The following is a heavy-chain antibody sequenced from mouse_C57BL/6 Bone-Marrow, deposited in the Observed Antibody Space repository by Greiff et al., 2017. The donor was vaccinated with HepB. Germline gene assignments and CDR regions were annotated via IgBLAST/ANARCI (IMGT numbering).Heavy chain of an antibody. D-gene: IGHD1-1*01. CDR3: ARSGVTTVVEGAY. Sequence: QVQLKQSGAELARPGASVKLSCKASGYTFTSYGISWVKQRTGQGLEWIGEIYPRSGNTYYNEKFKGKATLTADKSSSTAYMELRSLTSEDSAVYFCARSGVTTVVEGAYWGQGTLVTVSA. J-gene: IGHJ3*01. V-gene: IGHV1-81*01. CDR2: IYPRSGNT. CDR1: GYTFTSYG.